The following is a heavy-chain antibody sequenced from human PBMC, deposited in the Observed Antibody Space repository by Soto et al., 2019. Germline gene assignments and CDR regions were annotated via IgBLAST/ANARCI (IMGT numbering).Heavy chain of an antibody. J-gene: IGHJ4*02. CDR3: AKEGEYYYDSSGYFDY. D-gene: IGHD3-22*01. V-gene: IGHV3-30*18. CDR1: GFTFSSYG. Sequence: PGGSLRLSCAASGFTFSSYGMHWVRQAPGKGLEWVAVIPYDGSNKYYADSVKGRFTISRDNSKNTLYLQMNSLRAEDTAVYYCAKEGEYYYDSSGYFDYWGQGTLVTVSS. CDR2: IPYDGSNK.